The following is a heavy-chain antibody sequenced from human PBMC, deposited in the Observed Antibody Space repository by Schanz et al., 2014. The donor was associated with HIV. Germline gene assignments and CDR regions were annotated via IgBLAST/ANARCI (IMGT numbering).Heavy chain of an antibody. D-gene: IGHD3-22*01. CDR2: VNPKSGNT. CDR1: GYSFTSYD. J-gene: IGHJ5*02. CDR3: ARGRRDVSMIVLYWLDP. Sequence: AQLVQSGAEVKKSGASVKVSCKASGYSFTSYDINWVRQATGQGLEWMGWVNPKSGNTGYAQKFQGRVTMTRNTSTGTAYMELSSLRSDDTAVYYCARGRRDVSMIVLYWLDPWGQGTLVTVSS. V-gene: IGHV1-8*02.